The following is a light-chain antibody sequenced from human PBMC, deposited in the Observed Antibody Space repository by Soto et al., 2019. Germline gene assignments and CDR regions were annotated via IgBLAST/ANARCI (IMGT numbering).Light chain of an antibody. CDR3: QVWDSSSDHVV. Sequence: YELTQPPSVSVAPGKTARITCGGNNIGSKSVHGYQQKPGQAPVLVIYYDSDRPSGIPERFSGSNSGNTATLTISRVEAGDEADYYCQVWDSSSDHVVFGGGTKLTVL. J-gene: IGLJ2*01. CDR2: YDS. V-gene: IGLV3-21*04. CDR1: NIGSKS.